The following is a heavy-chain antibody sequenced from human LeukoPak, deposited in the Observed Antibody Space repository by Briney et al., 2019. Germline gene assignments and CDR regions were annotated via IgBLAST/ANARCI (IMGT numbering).Heavy chain of an antibody. D-gene: IGHD3/OR15-3a*01. CDR1: GLTFSSYA. V-gene: IGHV3-30-3*01. Sequence: PGRSLRLSCAASGLTFSSYAIHWVRQAPREGLEWVTMISYDGNNKYYADSVKGRFTISRDNSKNTLYLQMNSLRPEDTAVYYCARERTGWYFDYWGQGALVTVSS. J-gene: IGHJ4*02. CDR3: ARERTGWYFDY. CDR2: ISYDGNNK.